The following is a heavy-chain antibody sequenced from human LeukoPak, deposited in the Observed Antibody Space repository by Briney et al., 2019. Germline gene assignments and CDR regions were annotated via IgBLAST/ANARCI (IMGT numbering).Heavy chain of an antibody. D-gene: IGHD5-12*01. CDR3: ARDNKVATITVYYYYYMDV. CDR2: MNPNSGNT. Sequence: ALVKVSCKASGYTFTSYDINWVRQATGQGLEWMGWMNPNSGNTGYAQKFQGRVTITRNTSISTAYMELSSLRSEDTAVYYCARDNKVATITVYYYYYMDVWGKGTTVTVSS. V-gene: IGHV1-8*03. J-gene: IGHJ6*03. CDR1: GYTFTSYD.